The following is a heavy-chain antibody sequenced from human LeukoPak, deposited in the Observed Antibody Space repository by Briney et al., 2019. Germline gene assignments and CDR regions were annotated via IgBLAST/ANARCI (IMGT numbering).Heavy chain of an antibody. CDR1: GYAFTGYY. Sequence: ASVKVSCKTSGYAFTGYYMHWVRQAPGQGLEWMGWINPNTGGTNYARNFQGRVTMTSDTSISTAYMELSSLRSDDTAMYYCARAPMIVVVFPPRLDFWGQGTLVTVSS. V-gene: IGHV1-2*02. J-gene: IGHJ4*02. D-gene: IGHD3-22*01. CDR2: INPNTGGT. CDR3: ARAPMIVVVFPPRLDF.